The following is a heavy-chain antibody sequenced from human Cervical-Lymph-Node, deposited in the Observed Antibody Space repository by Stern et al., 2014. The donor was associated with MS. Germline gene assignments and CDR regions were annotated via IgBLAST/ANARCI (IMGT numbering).Heavy chain of an antibody. CDR1: GLSFSNSD. CDR2: ISTGGRNI. V-gene: IGHV3-21*01. CDR3: AREVWSGYPDFYYGMDV. D-gene: IGHD3-3*01. Sequence: EVQLVESGGGLVRPGGSLRLSCSASGLSFSNSDMTWVRQVPGEGLQWVSSISTGGRNIYYADAVRGRCTISRDNAKNSLYLQRNSLRDDDTAVYYCAREVWSGYPDFYYGMDVWGQGTTVTVSS. J-gene: IGHJ6*02.